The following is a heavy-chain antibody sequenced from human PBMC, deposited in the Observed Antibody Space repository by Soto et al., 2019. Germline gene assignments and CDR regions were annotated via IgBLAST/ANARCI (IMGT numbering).Heavy chain of an antibody. D-gene: IGHD6-19*01. CDR2: IYSGGST. V-gene: IGHV3-53*02. J-gene: IGHJ4*02. Sequence: EVQLVETGGGLIQPGGSLRLSCAASGFTVSSNYMSWVRQAPGKGLEWVSVIYSGGSTYYADSVKGRFTISRDNSKNTLYLQMNSLRAEDTAVYYCARERPYSSGWYLSHWGQGTLVTVSS. CDR1: GFTVSSNY. CDR3: ARERPYSSGWYLSH.